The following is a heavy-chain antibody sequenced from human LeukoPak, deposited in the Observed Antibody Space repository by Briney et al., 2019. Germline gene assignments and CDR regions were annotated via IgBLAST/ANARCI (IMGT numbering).Heavy chain of an antibody. J-gene: IGHJ3*02. CDR2: ISGSGGST. Sequence: PGGSLRLSCAASGVTVSSNYMSWVRQAPGEGLEWVSAISGSGGSTYYADSVKGRFTISRDNSKNTLYLQMNSLRAEDTAVYSCAKDGLRFLEWLPHDAFDIWGQGTMVTVSS. D-gene: IGHD3-3*01. CDR1: GVTVSSNY. CDR3: AKDGLRFLEWLPHDAFDI. V-gene: IGHV3-23*01.